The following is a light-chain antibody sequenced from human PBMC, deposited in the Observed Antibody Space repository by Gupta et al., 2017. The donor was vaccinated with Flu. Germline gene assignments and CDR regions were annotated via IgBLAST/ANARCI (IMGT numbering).Light chain of an antibody. Sequence: DLQMTQSPSSLSASVGDRVTITCRASQGSRNDLGWYQQKPGKAPKRLIYAASSLQSGVPSPFSGRDSGTEFSLTIIRLQLEDFATYYCRGQNSYGKTFGQGTKVEIK. V-gene: IGKV1-17*01. J-gene: IGKJ1*01. CDR3: RGQNSYGKT. CDR1: QGSRND. CDR2: AAS.